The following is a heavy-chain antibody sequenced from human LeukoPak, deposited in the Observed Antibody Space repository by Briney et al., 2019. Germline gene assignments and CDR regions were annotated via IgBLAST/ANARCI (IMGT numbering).Heavy chain of an antibody. J-gene: IGHJ6*02. D-gene: IGHD1-26*01. CDR2: ISSSSSTI. V-gene: IGHV3-48*04. CDR3: AQHQLWEPPASMDV. Sequence: GGSLRLSCAASGFTFSSYSMNWVRQAPGKGLEWVSYISSSSSTIYYADSVKGRFTISRDNAKNSLYLQMNSLRAEDTAVYYCAQHQLWEPPASMDVWGQGTTVTVSS. CDR1: GFTFSSYS.